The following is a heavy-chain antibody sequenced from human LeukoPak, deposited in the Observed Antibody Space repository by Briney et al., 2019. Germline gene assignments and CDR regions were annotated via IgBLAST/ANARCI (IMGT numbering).Heavy chain of an antibody. CDR1: GYTLTELS. Sequence: ASVKVSCKVSGYTLTELSMHWVRQAPGKGLEWRGGFDHEDGETIYAQKFQGRVTMAEDTSTDTAYIEQSSLRSEDTAVYYCATGGRRYFDWLIDYWGQGTLVTVSS. CDR2: FDHEDGET. V-gene: IGHV1-24*01. CDR3: ATGGRRYFDWLIDY. D-gene: IGHD3-9*01. J-gene: IGHJ4*02.